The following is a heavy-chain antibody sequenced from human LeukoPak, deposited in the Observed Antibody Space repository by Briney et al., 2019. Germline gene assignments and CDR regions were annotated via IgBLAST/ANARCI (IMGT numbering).Heavy chain of an antibody. J-gene: IGHJ4*02. Sequence: GGPLRLSCAASGFIFCTHSMSWGRQGPGKGVEWGATKNPEGREKYYVDSVKGRVTISRENTKKTLCMKMNSLSAEDTAVYYCARLFGAVTTLDCWGQGTLVTVSS. V-gene: IGHV3-7*01. CDR3: ARLFGAVTTLDC. CDR1: GFIFCTHS. D-gene: IGHD4-17*01. CDR2: KNPEGREK.